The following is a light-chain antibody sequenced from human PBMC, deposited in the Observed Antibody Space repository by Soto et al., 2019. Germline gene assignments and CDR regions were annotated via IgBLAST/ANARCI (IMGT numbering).Light chain of an antibody. J-gene: IGKJ1*01. CDR1: KSVSSN. Sequence: EIVMTQSPATLSVSPGERATLSCRASKSVSSNLAWYEQKPGQAPRLLIYGASTRATGIPARFSGSGSGTEFTLTISSLQSEDFEVYYCQQYNNWPPGTFGQGTKVEIK. CDR2: GAS. CDR3: QQYNNWPPGT. V-gene: IGKV3-15*01.